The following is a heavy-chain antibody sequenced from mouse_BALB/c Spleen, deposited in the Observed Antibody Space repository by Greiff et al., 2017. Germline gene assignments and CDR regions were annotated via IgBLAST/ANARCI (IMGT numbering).Heavy chain of an antibody. V-gene: IGHV5-17*02. J-gene: IGHJ4*01. Sequence: EVKLVESGGGLVQPGGSRKLSCAASGFTFSSFGMHWVRQAPEKGLEWVAYISSGSSTIYYADTVKGRFTISRDNPKNTLFLQMTSLRSEDTAMYYCARDGYPYYAMDYWGQGTSVTVSS. CDR3: ARDGYPYYAMDY. CDR1: GFTFSSFG. CDR2: ISSGSSTI. D-gene: IGHD2-3*01.